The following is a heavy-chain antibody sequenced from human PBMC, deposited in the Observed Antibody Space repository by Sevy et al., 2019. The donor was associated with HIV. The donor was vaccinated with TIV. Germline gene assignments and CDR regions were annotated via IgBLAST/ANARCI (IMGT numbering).Heavy chain of an antibody. D-gene: IGHD3-22*01. V-gene: IGHV3-7*01. CDR1: GFTISRYW. CDR3: ARAQQVTMLVVIGGLYFDF. CDR2: IKQDMSEK. Sequence: GGSLRLSCAASGFTISRYWMTWVRQAPGKGLEWVANIKQDMSEKYYADSVKGRFPISRDNARNSLYLQMESLRAEDTAVYYCARAQQVTMLVVIGGLYFDFWGQGTLVTVSS. J-gene: IGHJ4*02.